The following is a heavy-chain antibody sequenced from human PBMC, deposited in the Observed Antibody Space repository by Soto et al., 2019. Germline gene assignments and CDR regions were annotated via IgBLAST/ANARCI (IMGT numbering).Heavy chain of an antibody. D-gene: IGHD3-10*01. CDR2: IYHSGST. Sequence: SETLSLTCAVSGGSISSSNWWSWVRQPPGKGLEWIGEIYHSGSTNYNPSLKSRVTISVDKSKNQFSLKLSSVTAADTAVYYWARVDCPAMVRGVMGTNWFDPWGQGTLVTVSS. CDR3: ARVDCPAMVRGVMGTNWFDP. V-gene: IGHV4-4*02. J-gene: IGHJ5*02. CDR1: GGSISSSNW.